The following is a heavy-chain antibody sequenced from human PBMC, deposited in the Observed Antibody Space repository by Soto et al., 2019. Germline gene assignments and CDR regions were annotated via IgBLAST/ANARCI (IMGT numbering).Heavy chain of an antibody. CDR2: INHSGST. Sequence: SETLSLTCAVYGVSFIGYYWSWILQPPGKGLEWIGEINHSGSTNYNPSLKSRVTISVDTSKNQFSLKLSSVTAADTAVYYCSIGVQLAVYGDYVYWGQGILGTVSS. CDR3: SIGVQLAVYGDYVY. CDR1: GVSFIGYY. J-gene: IGHJ4*02. D-gene: IGHD4-17*01. V-gene: IGHV4-34*01.